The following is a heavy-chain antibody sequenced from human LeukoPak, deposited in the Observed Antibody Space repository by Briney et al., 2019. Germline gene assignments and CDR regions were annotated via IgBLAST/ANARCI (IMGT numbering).Heavy chain of an antibody. Sequence: GGSLRLSCAASGHTFSSYSMTWVRQAPGKGLEWVSSINSGGHYIYYADPLKSRFTISRDNAKNSLYLQMNNLRAEDTAVYYCARGYSSTWATGYWGQGTLVTVSS. CDR2: INSGGHYI. D-gene: IGHD6-13*01. J-gene: IGHJ4*02. V-gene: IGHV3-21*01. CDR3: ARGYSSTWATGY. CDR1: GHTFSSYS.